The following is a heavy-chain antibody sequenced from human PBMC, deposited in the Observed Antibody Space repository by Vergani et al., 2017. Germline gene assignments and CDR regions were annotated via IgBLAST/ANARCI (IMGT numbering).Heavy chain of an antibody. D-gene: IGHD6-6*01. V-gene: IGHV3-23*01. Sequence: EVHLLESGGGLIQPGGSLRISCATSGFTVSGYAMSWVRQAPGKGLEWVSSISGSGGSTYYADSVKGRFTISRDNSKNTLYLQMNSLRAEDTAVYYCARDRMSMAAPPSGYYVDYWGQGTLVTVSS. CDR1: GFTVSGYA. J-gene: IGHJ4*02. CDR2: ISGSGGST. CDR3: ARDRMSMAAPPSGYYVDY.